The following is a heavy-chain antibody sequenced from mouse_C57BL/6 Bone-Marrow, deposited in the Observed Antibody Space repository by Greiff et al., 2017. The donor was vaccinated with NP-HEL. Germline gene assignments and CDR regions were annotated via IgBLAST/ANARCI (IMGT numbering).Heavy chain of an antibody. CDR3: ASGNWAGWYFDV. J-gene: IGHJ1*03. V-gene: IGHV1-64*01. D-gene: IGHD4-1*01. CDR2: IHPNSGST. Sequence: VQLQQPGAELVKPGASVKLSCKASGYTFTSYWMHWVKQRPGQGLEWIGMIHPNSGSTNYNEKFKSKATLTVDKSSSTAYMQLSSLTSEDSAFYYCASGNWAGWYFDVWGTGTTVTVSS. CDR1: GYTFTSYW.